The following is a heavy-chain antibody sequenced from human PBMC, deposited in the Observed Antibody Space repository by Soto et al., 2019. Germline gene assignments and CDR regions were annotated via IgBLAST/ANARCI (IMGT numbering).Heavy chain of an antibody. Sequence: SETRSLTCTVSGGSISSGDYYWIWIRQPPGKGLEWIGYIYYSGSTYYNPSLKSRVTISVDTSKNQFSLKLSSVTAADTAVYYCARGPRYYDFWSGYYYGMDVWGQGTTVTVSS. CDR3: ARGPRYYDFWSGYYYGMDV. CDR2: IYYSGST. V-gene: IGHV4-30-4*01. J-gene: IGHJ6*02. D-gene: IGHD3-3*01. CDR1: GGSISSGDYY.